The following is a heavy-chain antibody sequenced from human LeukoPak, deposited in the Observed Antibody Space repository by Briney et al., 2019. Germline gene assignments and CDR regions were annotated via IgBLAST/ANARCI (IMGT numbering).Heavy chain of an antibody. D-gene: IGHD7-27*01. CDR2: ISSGSSAI. J-gene: IGHJ4*02. CDR1: GFSFSTYS. CDR3: GTGDPRFDY. V-gene: IGHV3-48*01. Sequence: PVGSLRLSCAASGFSFSTYSMNWVRQAPGKGLQWVSYISSGSSAIYYTDSVKGRFTITRDDAKNSVYLQMNSLRTEDTAVYYCGTGDPRFDYWGQGILVTVSS.